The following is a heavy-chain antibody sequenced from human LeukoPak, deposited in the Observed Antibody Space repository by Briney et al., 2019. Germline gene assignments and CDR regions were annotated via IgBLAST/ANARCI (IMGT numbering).Heavy chain of an antibody. CDR1: GFSFNDSY. J-gene: IGHJ4*02. V-gene: IGHV3-11*01. CDR2: ISGSSSSM. CDR3: ARGKRRFDF. Sequence: SGGSLRLSCAAFGFSFNDSYMTWIRQAPGKGLEWVAYISGSSSSMYYADSVKGRFTISRDNARNSLYLNMSSLRADDTAVYYCARGKRRFDFWGQGTLVTVSS.